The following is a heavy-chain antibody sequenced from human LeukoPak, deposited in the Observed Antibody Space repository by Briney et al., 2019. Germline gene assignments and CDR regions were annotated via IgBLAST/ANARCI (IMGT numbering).Heavy chain of an antibody. J-gene: IGHJ4*02. D-gene: IGHD2-8*01. CDR1: GGTYNNYA. CDR2: IIPILEST. Sequence: ASVKVSCKTSGGTYNNYAITWLRQAPGQGLEWVGVIIPILESTYYAQNFQGRVTITADESTSTAYMELSSLRSEDTAVYYCARVVLMIYPIYYFDYWGQGTLVTVSS. V-gene: IGHV1-69*13. CDR3: ARVVLMIYPIYYFDY.